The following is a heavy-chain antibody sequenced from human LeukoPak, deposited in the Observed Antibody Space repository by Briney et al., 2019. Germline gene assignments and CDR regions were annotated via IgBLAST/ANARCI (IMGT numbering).Heavy chain of an antibody. CDR3: ARGTGTPPLFDY. D-gene: IGHD7-27*01. Sequence: GGSLRLSCAASGFTFSSYDMHWVRQATGKGLEWVSAIGTAGDTYYPGSVKGRFTISRENAKNSLYLQMNSLRAGDTAVYYCARGTGTPPLFDYWGQGTLVTVSS. CDR2: IGTAGDT. V-gene: IGHV3-13*01. J-gene: IGHJ4*02. CDR1: GFTFSSYD.